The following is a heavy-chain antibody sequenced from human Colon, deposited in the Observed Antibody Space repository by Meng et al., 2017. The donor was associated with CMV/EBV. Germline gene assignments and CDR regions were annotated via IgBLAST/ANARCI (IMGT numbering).Heavy chain of an antibody. Sequence: KASGETFGNYASYGVRQAPGQGLEWMAGIISIFGTTNYAQEYQGRVTITTDESTSTTYMELSGLRFEDTAVYYCTRGPGNGDEGWFDPWGQGTLVTVSS. J-gene: IGHJ5*02. CDR1: GETFGNYA. V-gene: IGHV1-69*05. CDR2: IISIFGTT. D-gene: IGHD7-27*01. CDR3: TRGPGNGDEGWFDP.